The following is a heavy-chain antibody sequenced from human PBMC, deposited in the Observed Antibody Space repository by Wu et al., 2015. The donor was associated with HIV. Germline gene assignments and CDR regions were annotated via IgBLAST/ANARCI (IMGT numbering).Heavy chain of an antibody. V-gene: IGHV1-69*12. Sequence: QVQLVQSGAEVKKPGSSVKVSCKASGGTFSSYAISWVRQAPGQGLEWMGGIIPIFGTANYAQKFQGRVTITADESTSTAYMELSSLRSEDTAVYYCARGTRQCSSTSCYYYYYYMDVWGKGTTVTVSS. CDR3: ARGTRQCSSTSCYYYYYYMDV. J-gene: IGHJ6*03. CDR1: GGTFSSYA. D-gene: IGHD2-2*01. CDR2: IIPIFGTA.